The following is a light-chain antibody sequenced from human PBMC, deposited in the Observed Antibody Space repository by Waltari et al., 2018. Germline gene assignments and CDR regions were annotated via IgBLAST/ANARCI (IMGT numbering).Light chain of an antibody. CDR3: QQRYNWPPWT. Sequence: DIVLTQSPATLSLSPGERATLSCRASQSVSNFLAWYQQKPGQAPRLLIYEASNRATGIPARFSGSGSGTDFTLTISSLEPEDFAVYYCQQRYNWPPWTFGQGTKVEIK. V-gene: IGKV3-11*01. CDR2: EAS. CDR1: QSVSNF. J-gene: IGKJ1*01.